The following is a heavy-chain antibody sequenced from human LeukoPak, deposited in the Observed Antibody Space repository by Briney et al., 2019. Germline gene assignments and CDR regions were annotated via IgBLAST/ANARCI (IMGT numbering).Heavy chain of an antibody. CDR2: IWYDGSNK. V-gene: IGHV3-33*01. CDR3: ARENYDFWSGTLDY. Sequence: PGRSLRLSCAASGFTFSSYGMHWVRQAPGKGLEWVAVIWYDGSNKYYADSVKGRFTISRDNSKNTLYLQMNSLRAEDTAVYYCARENYDFWSGTLDYWGQGTLVTVSS. CDR1: GFTFSSYG. D-gene: IGHD3-3*01. J-gene: IGHJ4*02.